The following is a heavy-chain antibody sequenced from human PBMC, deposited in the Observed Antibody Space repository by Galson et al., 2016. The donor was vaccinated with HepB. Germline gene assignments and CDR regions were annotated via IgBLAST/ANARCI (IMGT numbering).Heavy chain of an antibody. V-gene: IGHV1-2*02. CDR2: INPNSGGT. Sequence: SVTVSCKASGYTFTGYYFHWVRQAPGQGLEWMGWINPNSGGTNYAQKFQGRVTMTRDTSISTAYMELSRLRSAATAVYYCARVRGSGCDDTFDYWGQGTLVTVSS. CDR3: ARVRGSGCDDTFDY. J-gene: IGHJ4*02. CDR1: GYTFTGYY. D-gene: IGHD5-12*01.